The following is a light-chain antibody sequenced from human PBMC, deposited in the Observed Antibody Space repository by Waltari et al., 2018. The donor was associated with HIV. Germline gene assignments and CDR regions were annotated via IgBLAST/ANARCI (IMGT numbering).Light chain of an antibody. Sequence: QSALTQPASVSGSPGQTITISCSGPNGDIGDFTFVSWYQQLPGRGPRLIIYEVNNRPSGISNRFSGFKSINTASLTVSGLQAEDEAYYYCTSYAGSTFTIFGGGTKLTVL. CDR3: TSYAGSTFTI. V-gene: IGLV2-14*03. CDR1: NGDIGDFTF. CDR2: EVN. J-gene: IGLJ2*01.